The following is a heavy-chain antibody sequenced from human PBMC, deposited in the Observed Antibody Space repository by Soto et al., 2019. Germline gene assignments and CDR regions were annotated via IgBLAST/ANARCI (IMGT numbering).Heavy chain of an antibody. D-gene: IGHD6-13*01. V-gene: IGHV4-34*01. J-gene: IGHJ6*02. CDR2: INHSGST. CDR3: ARLGGSRVYSSSWLPSYYYYGMDV. CDR1: GGSFSGYY. Sequence: LSLTCAVYGGSFSGYYWSWIRQPPGKGLEWIGEINHSGSTYYNPSLKSRVTISVDTSKNQFSLKLSSVTAADTAVYYCARLGGSRVYSSSWLPSYYYYGMDVWGQGTTVTVSS.